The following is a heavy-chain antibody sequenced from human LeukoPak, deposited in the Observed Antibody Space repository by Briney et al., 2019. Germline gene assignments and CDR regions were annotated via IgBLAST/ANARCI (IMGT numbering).Heavy chain of an antibody. D-gene: IGHD1-26*01. Sequence: GGSLRLSCAASGFTFDDYAMHWVRQAPGKGLEYVSAISNNGGNTYYANSVKGRFTISRDNSKNTLYLQMGSLRAEDMAVYYCARYSGTYGTVDYWGQGTLVTVSS. CDR1: GFTFDDYA. CDR2: ISNNGGNT. CDR3: ARYSGTYGTVDY. V-gene: IGHV3-64*01. J-gene: IGHJ4*02.